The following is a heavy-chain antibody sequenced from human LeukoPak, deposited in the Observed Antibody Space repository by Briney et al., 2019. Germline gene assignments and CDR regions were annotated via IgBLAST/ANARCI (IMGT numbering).Heavy chain of an antibody. CDR3: ARTPWDYYYYMDV. Sequence: SETLSLTCTVSGGSISSGSYYWSWIRQPAGKGLEWIGRIYTSGSTNYNPSLKSRVTISVDTSKNQFSLKLSSVTAADTAVYYCARTPWDYYYYMDVWGKGTTVTISS. V-gene: IGHV4-61*02. J-gene: IGHJ6*03. CDR1: GGSISSGSYY. CDR2: IYTSGST.